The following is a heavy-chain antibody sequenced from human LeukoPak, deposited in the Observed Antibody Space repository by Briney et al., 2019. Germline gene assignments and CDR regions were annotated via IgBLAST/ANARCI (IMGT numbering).Heavy chain of an antibody. Sequence: SVKVSCKASGGTFSSYAISWVRQAPGQGLEWMGRIIPIFGTANYAQKFQGRVTMTRDTSTSTVYMELSSLRSEDTAVYYCARDRRGAGYCSGGSCPRWYYFDYWGQGTLVTVSS. J-gene: IGHJ4*02. CDR3: ARDRRGAGYCSGGSCPRWYYFDY. D-gene: IGHD2-15*01. CDR1: GGTFSSYA. CDR2: IIPIFGTA. V-gene: IGHV1-69*05.